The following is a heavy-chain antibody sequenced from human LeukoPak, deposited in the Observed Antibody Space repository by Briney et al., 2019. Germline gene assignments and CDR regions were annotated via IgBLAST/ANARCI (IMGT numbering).Heavy chain of an antibody. CDR2: MNPNSGNT. J-gene: IGHJ3*02. D-gene: IGHD1-26*01. CDR1: GYTSTSYD. CDR3: ARVKSGSYSKAAFDI. V-gene: IGHV1-8*03. Sequence: ASVKVSCKASGYTSTSYDINWVRQATGQGLEWMGWMNPNSGNTGYAQKFQGRVTITRNTSISTAYMELSSLRSEDTAVYYCARVKSGSYSKAAFDIWGQGTMVTVSS.